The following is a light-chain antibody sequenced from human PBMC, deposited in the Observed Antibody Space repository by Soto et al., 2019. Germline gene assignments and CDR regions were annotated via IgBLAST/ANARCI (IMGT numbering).Light chain of an antibody. CDR2: EVN. V-gene: IGLV2-18*02. CDR3: RSFTTSTTYV. J-gene: IGLJ1*01. Sequence: QSVLTQPPSVSGSPGQSVAVSCTGTSSDVGSYNRVSWYQQPPGTAPKLIIYEVNNRPSGVPDRFSGSKSGNTASLTISGLQAEDEADYYCRSFTTSTTYVFGTGTKVTVL. CDR1: SSDVGSYNR.